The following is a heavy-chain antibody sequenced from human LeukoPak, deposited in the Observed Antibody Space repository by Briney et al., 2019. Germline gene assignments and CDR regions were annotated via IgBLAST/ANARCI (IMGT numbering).Heavy chain of an antibody. V-gene: IGHV1-18*01. CDR3: TTREIVVEPAQTSMVRGVLWRSDF. CDR2: ISAYNGNT. Sequence: GASVKVSCKASGYTFTSYGISWVRQAPGQGLEWMGWISAYNGNTNYAQKLQGRFTMTEDTSSGTAYMELNSLRSEDTAVYYCTTREIVVEPAQTSMVRGVLWRSDFWGHGTLVTGTS. CDR1: GYTFTSYG. D-gene: IGHD3-10*01. J-gene: IGHJ4*01.